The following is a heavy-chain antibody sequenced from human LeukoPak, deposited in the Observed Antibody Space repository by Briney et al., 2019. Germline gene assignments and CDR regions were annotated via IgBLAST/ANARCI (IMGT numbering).Heavy chain of an antibody. CDR3: ARCPYYASFDY. Sequence: SETLSLTCAVYGGSFSGYYWSWLRQPPGKGLEWIGEINHSGSTNYNPSLKSRVTISVDTSKNQFSLKLSSVTAADTAVYYCARCPYYASFDYWGQGTLVTVSS. V-gene: IGHV4-34*01. CDR2: INHSGST. J-gene: IGHJ4*02. CDR1: GGSFSGYY. D-gene: IGHD3-22*01.